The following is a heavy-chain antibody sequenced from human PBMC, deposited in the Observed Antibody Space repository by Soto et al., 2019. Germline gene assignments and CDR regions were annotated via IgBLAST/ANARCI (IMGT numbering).Heavy chain of an antibody. Sequence: QVQLVQSGAEVKKPGASVKVSCKASGYRFSSYGITWVRQAPGQWLDWMGWISTDNGNANYAQKFRGRVTMTTDTSTITGHMELRSLRSDDTAVYYCARTAIVDPTWLDPWGQGTLVSVSS. CDR1: GYRFSSYG. CDR2: ISTDNGNA. CDR3: ARTAIVDPTWLDP. D-gene: IGHD3-16*02. J-gene: IGHJ5*02. V-gene: IGHV1-18*01.